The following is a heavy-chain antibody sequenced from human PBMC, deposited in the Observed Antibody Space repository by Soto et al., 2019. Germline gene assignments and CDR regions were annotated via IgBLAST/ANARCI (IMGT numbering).Heavy chain of an antibody. D-gene: IGHD4-17*01. J-gene: IGHJ6*02. Sequence: ASVKVSCKASGYTFTGYYMHWVRQAPGQGLEWMGWINPNSGGTNYAQKFQGWVTMTRDTSISTAYMELSSLRSEDTAVYYCAAEGTVTTGMDVWGQGTTVTVSS. CDR1: GYTFTGYY. CDR2: INPNSGGT. CDR3: AAEGTVTTGMDV. V-gene: IGHV1-2*04.